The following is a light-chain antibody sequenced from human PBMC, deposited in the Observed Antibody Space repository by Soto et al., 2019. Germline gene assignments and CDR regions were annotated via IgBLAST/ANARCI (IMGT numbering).Light chain of an antibody. J-gene: IGLJ3*02. Sequence: QSALTQPASVSGSPGQSITISCTGNSSDVGGYNYVSWYQQHPGKAPKLMIYEVSNRPSGVSNRFSGSKSGNTASLTISGLPDEDEADYYCSSYTSSSTRVFGGGTKLTVL. CDR2: EVS. CDR3: SSYTSSSTRV. CDR1: SSDVGGYNY. V-gene: IGLV2-14*01.